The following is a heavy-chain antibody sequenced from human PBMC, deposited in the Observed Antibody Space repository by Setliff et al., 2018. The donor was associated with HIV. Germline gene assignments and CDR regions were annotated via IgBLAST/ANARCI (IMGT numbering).Heavy chain of an antibody. CDR1: GGSISSGTYY. CDR2: TYTSGSA. Sequence: PSETLSLTCNVSGGSISSGTYYWSWIRQPAGKGLEWIGHTYTSGSANYNPSLKSRVTISVDTSKNQLSLKLSSVTAADTAVYFCARASLYYFDSTGHLFRALENRGPNGYGFDAWGQGTMVTVSS. V-gene: IGHV4-61*09. D-gene: IGHD3-22*01. CDR3: ARASLYYFDSTGHLFRALENRGPNGYGFDA. J-gene: IGHJ3*01.